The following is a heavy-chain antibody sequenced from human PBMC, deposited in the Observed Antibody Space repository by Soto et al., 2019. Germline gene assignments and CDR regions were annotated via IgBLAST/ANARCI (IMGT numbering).Heavy chain of an antibody. CDR2: IYPGDSDA. CDR1: GYSFTNYW. J-gene: IGHJ6*02. Sequence: ESLKISCKGSGYSFTNYWIAWVRQMPGKGLEWMGIIYPGDSDARYSPSFQGQVTISATKSISTAYLQWSGLKASDTAMYYCARPRAGSYRLDYYGMDVWGQGTRVTVSS. V-gene: IGHV5-51*01. D-gene: IGHD3-16*02. CDR3: ARPRAGSYRLDYYGMDV.